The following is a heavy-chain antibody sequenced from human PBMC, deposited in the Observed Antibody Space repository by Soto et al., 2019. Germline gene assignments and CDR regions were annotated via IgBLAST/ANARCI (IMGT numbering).Heavy chain of an antibody. V-gene: IGHV4-4*07. CDR1: GASIIGFY. D-gene: IGHD1-1*01. CDR2: IYATGTT. J-gene: IGHJ5*02. CDR3: VRDGTKTLRDWFDP. Sequence: QVQLQESGPGLVKPSETLSLTCTVSGASIIGFYWSWIRKSAGKGLEWIWRIYATGTTDYNPSLMSRIMMSVDTSKKQSSMKLRYVTAADTAVYYCVRDGTKTLRDWFDPWGQGISVTVSS.